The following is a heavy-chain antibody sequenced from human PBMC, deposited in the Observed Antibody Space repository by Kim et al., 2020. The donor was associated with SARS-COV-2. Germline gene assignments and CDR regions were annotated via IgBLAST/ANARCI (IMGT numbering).Heavy chain of an antibody. CDR3: ASCRDGYNYFYYYYGMDV. CDR2: ISSSSSYI. V-gene: IGHV3-21*01. CDR1: GFTFSSYS. D-gene: IGHD5-12*01. Sequence: GGSLRLSCAASGFTFSSYSMNWVRQAPGKGLEWVSSISSSSSYIYYADSVKGRFTISRDNAKNSLYLQMNSLRAEDTAVYYCASCRDGYNYFYYYYGMDVWGQGTTVTVSS. J-gene: IGHJ6*02.